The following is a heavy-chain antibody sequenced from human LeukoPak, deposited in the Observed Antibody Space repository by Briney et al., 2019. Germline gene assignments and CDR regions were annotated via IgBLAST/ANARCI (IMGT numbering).Heavy chain of an antibody. CDR3: ARGGYYDNSGHYHGLYDF. CDR2: MSGYSGNT. CDR1: GYTFTKYS. Sequence: ASVKVSCKTSGYTFTKYSVTWVRQAPGQGLEWMGWMSGYSGNTNYAQRLQDRVTMTTDTSTSTAYMDLRSLRSDDTAVYYCARGGYYDNSGHYHGLYDFWGQGTLVTVSS. D-gene: IGHD3-22*01. J-gene: IGHJ4*02. V-gene: IGHV1-18*01.